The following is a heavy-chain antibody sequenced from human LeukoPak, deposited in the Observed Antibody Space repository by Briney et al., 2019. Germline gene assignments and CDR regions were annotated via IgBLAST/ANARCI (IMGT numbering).Heavy chain of an antibody. CDR2: IYYSGST. J-gene: IGHJ6*02. CDR1: GGSISSSSYY. V-gene: IGHV4-30-4*08. D-gene: IGHD3-16*01. CDR3: ARDYALYYGMDV. Sequence: PSETLSLTCTVSGGSISSSSYYWGWIRQPPGKGLEWIGYIYYSGSTYYNPSLKSRVTISVDTSKNQFSLRLSSVTAADTAVYYCARDYALYYGMDVWGQGTTVTVSS.